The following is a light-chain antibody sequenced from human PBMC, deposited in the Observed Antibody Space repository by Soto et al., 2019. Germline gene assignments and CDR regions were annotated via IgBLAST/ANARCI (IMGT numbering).Light chain of an antibody. CDR1: QSVSSSY. Sequence: EIVLTQSPGTLSLSPGERATLSCRASQSVSSSYLAWYQQKPGQAPRLLIYGASSRATGIPDRFSGSGSGTHFNLTISRLETEDFAVYYCQQYGSSPLTFGGGTKVEIK. CDR3: QQYGSSPLT. CDR2: GAS. V-gene: IGKV3-20*01. J-gene: IGKJ4*01.